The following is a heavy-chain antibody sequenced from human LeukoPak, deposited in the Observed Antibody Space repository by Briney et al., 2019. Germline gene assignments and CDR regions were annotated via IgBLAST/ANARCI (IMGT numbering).Heavy chain of an antibody. V-gene: IGHV4-38-2*02. CDR1: GYSISSGYY. CDR3: ARDTSEEYQLLYNWFDP. D-gene: IGHD2-2*02. J-gene: IGHJ5*02. CDR2: IYHSGST. Sequence: SETLSLTCAVSGYSISSGYYWGWIGQPPGKGLEWIGSIYHSGSTYYNPSLKSRVTISVDTSKNQFSLKLSSVTAADTAVYYCARDTSEEYQLLYNWFDPWGQGTLVTVS.